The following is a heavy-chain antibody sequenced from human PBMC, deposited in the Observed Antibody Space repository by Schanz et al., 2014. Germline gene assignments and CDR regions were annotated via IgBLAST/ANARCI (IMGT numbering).Heavy chain of an antibody. J-gene: IGHJ3*02. V-gene: IGHV3-33*01. Sequence: VQLVESGGGLVQPGRSLRLSCAASGFTFSSYGMHWVRQAPGKGLEWVAVIWYDGNNKFYADSVKGRFTISRDNSKNTLSLQMNSLRAEDTAVYYCAREEGYGYGPGAFDIWGQGTMVTVSS. CDR1: GFTFSSYG. CDR2: IWYDGNNK. D-gene: IGHD5-18*01. CDR3: AREEGYGYGPGAFDI.